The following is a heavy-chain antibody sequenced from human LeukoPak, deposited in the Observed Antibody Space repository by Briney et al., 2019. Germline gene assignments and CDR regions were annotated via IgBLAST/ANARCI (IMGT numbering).Heavy chain of an antibody. V-gene: IGHV3-74*01. J-gene: IGHJ4*02. D-gene: IGHD3-3*02. CDR3: ARGIRGAIY. CDR2: INSDGSST. Sequence: GWSLRLSCAASGFSFSSYWMHWVRQAPAKGLVWVSRINSDGSSTSYADSVKGRFTISRDNAKNTLYLQMNSLRAEDTAVYYCARGIRGAIYWGQGTLVTVSS. CDR1: GFSFSSYW.